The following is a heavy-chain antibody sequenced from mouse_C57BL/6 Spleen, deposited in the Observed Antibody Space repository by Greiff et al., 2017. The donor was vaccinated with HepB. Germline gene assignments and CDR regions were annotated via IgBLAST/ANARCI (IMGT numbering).Heavy chain of an antibody. Sequence: VQLQQPGTELVKPGASVKLSCKASGYTFTSYWMHWVKQRPGQGLEWIGNINPSNGGTNYNEKFKSKATLTVDKSSSTAYMQLSSLTSEASAVYYCARGEYYDGSSLYYGAMEDWGQGASVTV. V-gene: IGHV1-53*01. D-gene: IGHD1-1*01. CDR1: GYTFTSYW. J-gene: IGHJ4*01. CDR2: INPSNGGT. CDR3: ARGEYYDGSSLYYGAMED.